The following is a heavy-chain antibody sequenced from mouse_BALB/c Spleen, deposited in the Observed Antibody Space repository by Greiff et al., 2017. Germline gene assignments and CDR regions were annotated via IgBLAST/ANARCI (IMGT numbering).Heavy chain of an antibody. V-gene: IGHV5-12-1*01. Sequence: EVKLMESGGGLVKPGGSLKLSCAASGFAFSSYDMSWVRQTPEKRLEWVAYISSGGGSTYYPDTVKGRFTISRDNAKNTLYLQMSSLKSEDTAMYYCARLGDYYAMDYWGQGTSVTVSS. J-gene: IGHJ4*01. CDR2: ISSGGGST. CDR3: ARLGDYYAMDY. CDR1: GFAFSSYD.